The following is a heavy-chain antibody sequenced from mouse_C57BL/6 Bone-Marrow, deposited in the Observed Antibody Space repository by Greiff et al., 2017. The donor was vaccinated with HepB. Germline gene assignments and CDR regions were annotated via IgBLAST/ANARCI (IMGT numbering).Heavy chain of an antibody. V-gene: IGHV1-66*01. CDR2: IYPGSGNT. D-gene: IGHD3-2*02. CDR3: ATAQADY. J-gene: IGHJ2*01. Sequence: VQWVESGPELVKPGASVKISCKASGYSFTSYYIHWVKQRPGQGLEWIGWIYPGSGNTKYNEKFKGKATLTADTSSSTAYMQLSSLTSEDSAVYYCATAQADYWGQGTTLTVSS. CDR1: GYSFTSYY.